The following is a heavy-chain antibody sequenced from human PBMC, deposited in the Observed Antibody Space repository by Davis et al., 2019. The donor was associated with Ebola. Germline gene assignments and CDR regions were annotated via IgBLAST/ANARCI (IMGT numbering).Heavy chain of an antibody. CDR2: AYYSGSSGST. V-gene: IGHV4-39*01. CDR3: ARQSAQEYGMDV. J-gene: IGHJ6*02. CDR1: GGSISSSGYY. Sequence: ESLKISCTVSGGSISSSGYYWAWIRRPPGKGLEWIGSAYYSGSSGSTHYNPSLKSRVTISADTSKNQLSLRMSSVTAADTAVYYCARQSAQEYGMDVWGQGTTVAVSS.